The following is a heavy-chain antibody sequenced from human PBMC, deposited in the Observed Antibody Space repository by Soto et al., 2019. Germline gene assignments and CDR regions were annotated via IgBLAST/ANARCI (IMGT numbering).Heavy chain of an antibody. Sequence: ASVKVSCKASGYTFTSYYMHWVRQAPGQGLGWMGIINPSGGSTSYAQKFQGRVTMTRDTSTSTVYMELGSLRSEDTAVYYCARGTRVLRFLEWSPGDYGMDVWGQGTTVTVSS. CDR1: GYTFTSYY. J-gene: IGHJ6*02. CDR3: ARGTRVLRFLEWSPGDYGMDV. CDR2: INPSGGST. D-gene: IGHD3-3*01. V-gene: IGHV1-46*01.